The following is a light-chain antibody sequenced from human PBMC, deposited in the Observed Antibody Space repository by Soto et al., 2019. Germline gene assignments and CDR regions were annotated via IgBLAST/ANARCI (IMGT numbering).Light chain of an antibody. CDR2: EVS. CDR3: SSYAGSNNEV. CDR1: SSDVGGYNY. J-gene: IGLJ1*01. V-gene: IGLV2-8*01. Sequence: QSVLTQPPSASGSPGQSVTISCTGTSSDVGGYNYVSWYQQHPGKAPKLMIYEVSKRPSGVPDRFSGSKSGNTASLTVSGLQAEDEAEYYCSSYAGSNNEVFGTGTKVPVL.